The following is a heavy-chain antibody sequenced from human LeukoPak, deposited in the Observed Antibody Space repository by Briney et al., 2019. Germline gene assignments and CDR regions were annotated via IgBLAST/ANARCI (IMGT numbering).Heavy chain of an antibody. D-gene: IGHD2-21*02. V-gene: IGHV4-4*02. CDR2: IYHSRST. J-gene: IGHJ4*02. Sequence: SGTPSLTCAVSGGYISSSKWWSGVRQPPGRGLEWSGEIYHSRSTNYNPSPTSRVTISVDTARNEFTLKLSSITAADTAVYYCARWTSCGGDCHLLDYWGQGILVTVSS. CDR1: GGYISSSKW. CDR3: ARWTSCGGDCHLLDY.